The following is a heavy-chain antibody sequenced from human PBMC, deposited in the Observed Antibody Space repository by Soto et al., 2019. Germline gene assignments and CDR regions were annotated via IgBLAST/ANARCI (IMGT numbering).Heavy chain of an antibody. J-gene: IGHJ4*02. CDR2: ISAYNGNT. Sequence: QVKLVQSGAEVKKPGASVKVSCKASGYTFSSYGINWVRQAPGQGLEWMGWISAYNGNTNYAQKLQGRVTMTTDTSTSTAYMGLTRLRSGHTAGYYCARGTTVETGSYWGQGTLGTVSS. V-gene: IGHV1-18*01. CDR3: ARGTTVETGSY. D-gene: IGHD4-17*01. CDR1: GYTFSSYG.